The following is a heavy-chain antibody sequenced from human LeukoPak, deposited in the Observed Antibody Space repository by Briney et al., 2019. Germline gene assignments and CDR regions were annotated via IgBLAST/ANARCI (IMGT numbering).Heavy chain of an antibody. Sequence: GGSLRLSCAASGFTFSGSAMHWVRQASGKGLEWVGRIRSKANSYATAYAASVKGRFTISRDDSKNTAYLQMNSLKTEDTAVYYCAREESGGYFDYWGQGTLVTVSS. CDR1: GFTFSGSA. CDR2: IRSKANSYAT. CDR3: AREESGGYFDY. D-gene: IGHD2-8*02. J-gene: IGHJ4*02. V-gene: IGHV3-73*01.